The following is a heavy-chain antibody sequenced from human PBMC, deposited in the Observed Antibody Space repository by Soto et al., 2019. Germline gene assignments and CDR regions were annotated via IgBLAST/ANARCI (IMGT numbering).Heavy chain of an antibody. CDR2: IYYSGST. CDR1: GGSISSSSYY. CDR3: ARRGGGIDDFWSGYLTDY. Sequence: SETLSLTCTVSGGSISSSSYYWGWIRQPPGKGLEWIGSIYYSGSTYYNPSLKSRVTISVDTSKNQFSLKLSSVTAADTAVYYCARRGGGIDDFWSGYLTDYWGQGTLVTVSS. D-gene: IGHD3-3*01. J-gene: IGHJ4*02. V-gene: IGHV4-39*01.